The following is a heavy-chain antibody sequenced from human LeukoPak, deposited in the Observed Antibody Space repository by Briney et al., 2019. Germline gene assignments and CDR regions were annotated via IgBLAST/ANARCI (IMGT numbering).Heavy chain of an antibody. D-gene: IGHD3-10*01. CDR2: ISAYNGNT. V-gene: IGHV1-18*01. Sequence: ASVKVSCKASGYTFTSYGISWVRQAPGQGLEWMGWISAYNGNTNYAQKLQGRVTMTTDTSTSTAYMELRSLRSDDTAVYYCAREGSDSDPYYCYGMDVWGQGTTVTVSS. J-gene: IGHJ6*02. CDR1: GYTFTSYG. CDR3: AREGSDSDPYYCYGMDV.